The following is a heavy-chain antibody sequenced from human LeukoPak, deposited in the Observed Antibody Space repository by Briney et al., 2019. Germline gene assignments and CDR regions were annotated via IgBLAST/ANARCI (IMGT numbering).Heavy chain of an antibody. CDR2: INHSGST. J-gene: IGHJ6*02. V-gene: IGHV4-34*01. Sequence: SETLSLTRAVYGGSFSGYYWSWIRQPPRKGLEWMGEINHSGSTNYNPSLTRRATISVDTSKNQISLKLSSVTAADTAVYYCARVGIQLWLGGMDVWGQGTTVTVSS. D-gene: IGHD5-18*01. CDR3: ARVGIQLWLGGMDV. CDR1: GGSFSGYY.